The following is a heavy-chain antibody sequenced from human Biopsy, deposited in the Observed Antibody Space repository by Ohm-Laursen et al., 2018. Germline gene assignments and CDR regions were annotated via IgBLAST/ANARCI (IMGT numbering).Heavy chain of an antibody. CDR3: ARGSNEYGGLYFPH. V-gene: IGHV4-59*11. D-gene: IGHD4-23*01. Sequence: TLSLTCPVSGGSFTGHYWTWIRQPPGKGLEWIGHIPHTGYTSYKSSLKSRVTISLDTSRKHFSLRLTSLAAADTAVYYCARGSNEYGGLYFPHWGQGTLVTASS. CDR1: GGSFTGHY. CDR2: IPHTGYT. J-gene: IGHJ1*01.